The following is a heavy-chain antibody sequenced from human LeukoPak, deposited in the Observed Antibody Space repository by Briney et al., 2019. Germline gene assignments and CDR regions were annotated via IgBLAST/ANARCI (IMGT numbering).Heavy chain of an antibody. CDR3: YICSSTSCYRY. CDR2: MSYSGTT. CDR1: GVSISSSPYY. Sequence: SETLSLTCTVSGVSISSSPYYWGWIRQPPGKGLEWIGSMSYSGTTHYNPSLKSRVIISLDTPKNQFSLKLSSVTAADTAVYYCYICSSTSCYRYWGQGTLVTVSS. V-gene: IGHV4-39*01. D-gene: IGHD2-2*01. J-gene: IGHJ4*02.